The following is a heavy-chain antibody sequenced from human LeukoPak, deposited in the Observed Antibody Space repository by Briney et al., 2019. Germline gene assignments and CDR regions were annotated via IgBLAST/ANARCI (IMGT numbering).Heavy chain of an antibody. CDR2: ISGSGGST. D-gene: IGHD6-13*01. J-gene: IGHJ6*02. V-gene: IGHV3-23*01. CDR3: ATLGYSSRGGVYGMDV. Sequence: PGGSLRLSCAASGSTFSSYAMSWVRQAPGKGLEWVSAISGSGGSTYYADSVKGRFTISRDNSKNTLYLQMNSLRAEDTAVYYCATLGYSSRGGVYGMDVWGQGTTVTVSS. CDR1: GSTFSSYA.